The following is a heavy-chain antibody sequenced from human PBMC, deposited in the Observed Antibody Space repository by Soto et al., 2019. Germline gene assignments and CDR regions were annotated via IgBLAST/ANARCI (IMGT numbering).Heavy chain of an antibody. CDR3: AKDFENMYYYDSSGYPPHCGMDV. CDR2: ISYDGSNK. J-gene: IGHJ6*02. Sequence: GGSLRLSCAASGFTFSSYGMHWVRQAPGKGLEWVAVISYDGSNKYYADSVKGRFTISRDNSKNTLYLQMNSLRAEDTAVYYCAKDFENMYYYDSSGYPPHCGMDVWGQGTTVTVSS. D-gene: IGHD3-22*01. CDR1: GFTFSSYG. V-gene: IGHV3-30*18.